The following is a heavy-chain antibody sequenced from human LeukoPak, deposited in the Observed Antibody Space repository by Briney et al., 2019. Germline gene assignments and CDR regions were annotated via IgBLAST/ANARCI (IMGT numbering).Heavy chain of an antibody. CDR2: INSDGSST. J-gene: IGHJ4*02. CDR1: GFTFSSFW. D-gene: IGHD3-22*01. V-gene: IGHV3-74*01. CDR3: ARQSYYYDSSGYYHDH. Sequence: PGGSLRLSCAASGFTFSSFWIHWVRQAPGNGLVWVSRINSDGSSTAYADFVKGRFTISRDNAKNTLYLQVNSLRAEDTAVYYCARQSYYYDSSGYYHDHWGQGTLVTVSS.